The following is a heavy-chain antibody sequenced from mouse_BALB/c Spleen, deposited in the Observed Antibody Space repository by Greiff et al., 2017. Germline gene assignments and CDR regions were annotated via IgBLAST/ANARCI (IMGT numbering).Heavy chain of an antibody. CDR1: GYSITSDYA. V-gene: IGHV3-2*02. D-gene: IGHD2-3*01. CDR3: ARSPYEYYWYFDV. Sequence: EVKLMESGPGLVKPSQSLSLTCTVTGYSITSDYAWTWIRQFPGNKLEWMGYISYSGSTSYNPSLKSRISITRDTSKNQFFLQLNSVTTEDTATYYCARSPYEYYWYFDVWGAGTTVTVSS. CDR2: ISYSGST. J-gene: IGHJ1*01.